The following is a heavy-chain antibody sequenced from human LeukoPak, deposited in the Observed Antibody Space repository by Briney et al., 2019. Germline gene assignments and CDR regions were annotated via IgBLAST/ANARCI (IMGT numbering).Heavy chain of an antibody. D-gene: IGHD6-19*01. J-gene: IGHJ5*02. CDR1: GGSISSRSYY. CDR3: ARGAPIRVAVAVTFDP. Sequence: PSETLSLTCTVSGGSISSRSYYWGWIRQPPGKGLVWIGKISDSGNSYYSPSLRSRVTISIDTSKNQFSLKLSSVTATDTAVYYCARGAPIRVAVAVTFDPWGQGTLVTVPS. V-gene: IGHV4-39*01. CDR2: ISDSGNS.